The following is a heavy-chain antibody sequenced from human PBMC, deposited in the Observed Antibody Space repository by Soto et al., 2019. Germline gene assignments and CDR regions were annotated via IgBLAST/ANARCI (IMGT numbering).Heavy chain of an antibody. CDR1: DGSISTYDW. V-gene: IGHV4-4*02. Sequence: SETLSLTCVVSDGSISTYDWWTWARQPPGTGLEWIGNIYHSGGADSSPPLKSRVTISADSSKNHFSLRLTGVTAAATAFYYCATGNVDSMLEYWGQGTQVTVSS. CDR3: ATGNVDSMLEY. D-gene: IGHD3-3*01. J-gene: IGHJ4*02. CDR2: IYHSGGA.